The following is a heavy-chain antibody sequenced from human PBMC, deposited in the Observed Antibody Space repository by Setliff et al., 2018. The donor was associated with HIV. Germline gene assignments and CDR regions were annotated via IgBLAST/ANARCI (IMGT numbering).Heavy chain of an antibody. V-gene: IGHV4-61*09. CDR1: GGSISSGNYY. Sequence: PSETLSLTCTVSGGSISSGNYYWSWIRLPAGKGLEWVGHIYTSGSTYYNPSLKSRVTISVDTSKNQFSLNLTSVTAADTAVYYCAQLTPRTHYFYGMDVWGQGTTVTVSS. CDR2: IYTSGST. J-gene: IGHJ6*02. CDR3: AQLTPRTHYFYGMDV.